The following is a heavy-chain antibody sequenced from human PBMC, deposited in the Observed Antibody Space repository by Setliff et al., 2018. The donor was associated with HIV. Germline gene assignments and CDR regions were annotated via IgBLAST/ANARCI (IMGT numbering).Heavy chain of an antibody. J-gene: IGHJ4*02. CDR3: ATGAMGQWFGSPPNY. D-gene: IGHD3-10*01. Sequence: ASVKVSCKASGYTFTSYGISWVRQAPGQGLEWMGWISVYNGNTNYAQNLQGRVTMTTDTSTSTAYMELSSLRSEDTAVYYCATGAMGQWFGSPPNYWGQGTLVTVSS. CDR2: ISVYNGNT. CDR1: GYTFTSYG. V-gene: IGHV1-18*01.